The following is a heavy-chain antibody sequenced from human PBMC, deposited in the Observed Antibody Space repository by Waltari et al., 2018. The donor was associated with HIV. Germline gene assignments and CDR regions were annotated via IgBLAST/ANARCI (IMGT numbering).Heavy chain of an antibody. CDR2: MSSESTNI. Sequence: EEQLVEAGGGGVIKPGESLRLSCVGSGFTFSQYAMNWVRQAPGKGLEWIAYMSSESTNIQYADSVKGRFTVSRDNAKESLYLQMNSLRDGDTAVYYCARDTLNFYFGLDGWGQGTTVTVSS. CDR3: ARDTLNFYFGLDG. V-gene: IGHV3-48*02. CDR1: GFTFSQYA. J-gene: IGHJ6*02. D-gene: IGHD3-9*01.